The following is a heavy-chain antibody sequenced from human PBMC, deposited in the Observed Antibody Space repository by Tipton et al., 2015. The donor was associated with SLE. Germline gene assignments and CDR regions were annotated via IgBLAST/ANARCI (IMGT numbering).Heavy chain of an antibody. CDR2: IYYSGST. D-gene: IGHD4-17*01. V-gene: IGHV4-59*01. CDR3: ARPRVGYGDFQYFDL. Sequence: TLSLTCTVSGGSISSYYWSWIRQPPGKGLGWIGYIYYSGSTNYNPSLKSRVTISVDTSKNQFSLKLSSVTAADTAVYYCARPRVGYGDFQYFDLWGRGTLVTVSS. CDR1: GGSISSYY. J-gene: IGHJ2*01.